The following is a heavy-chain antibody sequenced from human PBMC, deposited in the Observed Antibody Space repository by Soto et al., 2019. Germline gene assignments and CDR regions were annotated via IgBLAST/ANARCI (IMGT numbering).Heavy chain of an antibody. V-gene: IGHV3-30*18. CDR2: ISYDGSNK. D-gene: IGHD4-17*01. Sequence: QVQLVESGGGVVQPGRSLRLSCAASGFTFSSYGMHWVRQAPGKGLEWVAVISYDGSNKYYADSVKGRFTISRDNSKNTLYLQMNSLRSEDTAVYYCAKGDYDYGDYAHFGGRGTTVTVSS. CDR3: AKGDYDYGDYAHF. CDR1: GFTFSSYG. J-gene: IGHJ6*02.